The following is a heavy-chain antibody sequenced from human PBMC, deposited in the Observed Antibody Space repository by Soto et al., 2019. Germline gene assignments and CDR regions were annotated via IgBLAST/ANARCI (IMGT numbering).Heavy chain of an antibody. CDR3: ARGRHGHWAGSYDSSGYFGWYYYGMDV. CDR1: GGSFSGYY. Sequence: SETLSLTCAVYGGSFSGYYWSWIRQPPGKGLEWIGEINHSGSTNYNPSLKSRVTISVDTSKNQFSLKLSSVTAADTAVYYCARGRHGHWAGSYDSSGYFGWYYYGMDVWGQGTTVTVSS. CDR2: INHSGST. D-gene: IGHD3-22*01. J-gene: IGHJ6*02. V-gene: IGHV4-34*01.